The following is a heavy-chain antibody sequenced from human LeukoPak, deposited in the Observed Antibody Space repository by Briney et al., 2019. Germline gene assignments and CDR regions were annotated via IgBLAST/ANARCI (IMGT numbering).Heavy chain of an antibody. CDR3: ARDRHSLFDY. D-gene: IGHD2-15*01. CDR1: GFTFGDYA. J-gene: IGHJ4*02. V-gene: IGHV3-49*04. CDR2: IRSKAYGGTT. Sequence: GGSLRLPCTASGFTFGDYAMSWVRQAPGEGLEWVGFIRSKAYGGTTEYAASVEGRFIISRDDSKSIAYLQMNSLKTEDTAVYYCARDRHSLFDYWGQGTLVTVSS.